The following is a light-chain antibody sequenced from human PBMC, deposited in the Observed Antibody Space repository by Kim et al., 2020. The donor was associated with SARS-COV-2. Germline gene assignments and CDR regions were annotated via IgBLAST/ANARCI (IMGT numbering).Light chain of an antibody. V-gene: IGKV4-1*01. J-gene: IGKJ2*01. CDR2: WAS. CDR3: QQYFRPWYT. CDR1: QSILYTSNHKNY. Sequence: RATISCTSSQSILYTSNHKNYLAWYQQKPGQPPKLLIYWASIRESGVPDRFSGSGSGTDFTLTISSPQAEDVAVYYCQQYFRPWYTFGQGTKLEI.